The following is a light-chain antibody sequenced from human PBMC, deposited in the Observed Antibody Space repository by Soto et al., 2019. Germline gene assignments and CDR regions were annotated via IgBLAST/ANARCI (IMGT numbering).Light chain of an antibody. CDR1: QSVSSN. Sequence: EIVMTQSPSTLSVSPGERATLSCRASQSVSSNLAWYQQRPGQAPRLLIYDASYRATDIPPRFSGSGSGTDFTLTISSLEPEDFAVYYCQQRRSWPPTITFGQGTRLEIK. CDR2: DAS. V-gene: IGKV3-11*01. CDR3: QQRRSWPPTIT. J-gene: IGKJ5*01.